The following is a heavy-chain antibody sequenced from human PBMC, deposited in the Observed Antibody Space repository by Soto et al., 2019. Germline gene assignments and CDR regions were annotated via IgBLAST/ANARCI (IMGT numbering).Heavy chain of an antibody. D-gene: IGHD5-12*01. Sequence: EVQLVESGGGLVKPGGSLRLSCAASGFTFSSYSMNWVRQAPGKGLEWVSSISSSSSYIYYADSVKGRFTISRDNAKNSLYLQMNSLRAEDTAVYYCARDRAYHVDSTLYYYYYGMDVWGQGTTVTVSS. J-gene: IGHJ6*02. V-gene: IGHV3-21*01. CDR3: ARDRAYHVDSTLYYYYYGMDV. CDR1: GFTFSSYS. CDR2: ISSSSSYI.